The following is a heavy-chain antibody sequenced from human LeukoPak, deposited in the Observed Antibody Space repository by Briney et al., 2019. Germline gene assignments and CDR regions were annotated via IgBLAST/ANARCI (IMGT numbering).Heavy chain of an antibody. CDR1: GFTFNSYG. CDR2: INSDGSTT. D-gene: IGHD3-22*01. J-gene: IGHJ4*02. Sequence: PGGSLRLSCAASGFTFNSYGMHWVRQAPGKGLVWVSRINSDGSTTSYAASVKGRFTISRDTAKNTLYLQMNSLRAEDTAVYYCARGHHYYDSSAYYYWGQGTLVTVSS. CDR3: ARGHHYYDSSAYYY. V-gene: IGHV3-74*01.